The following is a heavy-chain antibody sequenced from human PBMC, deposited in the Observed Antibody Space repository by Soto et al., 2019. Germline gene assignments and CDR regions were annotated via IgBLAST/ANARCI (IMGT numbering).Heavy chain of an antibody. CDR1: VGSISIGDYC. Sequence: SETLSLSCTVSVGSISIGDYCWSWIRQPRGKGLEWLGYIYYSGSTYYNPSLKSRVTISVDTSKNQFSLKLRSVTAADTAVYYCARVRRPPRHYYHYGMDVWGQGTTVTVSS. CDR2: IYYSGST. J-gene: IGHJ6*01. V-gene: IGHV4-30-4*01. CDR3: ARVRRPPRHYYHYGMDV.